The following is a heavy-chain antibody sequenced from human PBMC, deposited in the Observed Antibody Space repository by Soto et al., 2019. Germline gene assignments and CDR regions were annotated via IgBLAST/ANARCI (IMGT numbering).Heavy chain of an antibody. CDR1: GGSVSGYY. J-gene: IGHJ4*02. CDR2: IYFRGST. Sequence: SATLSLTCTVSGGSVSGYYWSWIRQPPGKGLEWIGYIYFRGSTSNSPSLESRATISVDTSEKQVSLKLVSVTAADTAVYYCARLILVGATLYLDYWGQGTQVTVS. V-gene: IGHV4-59*02. CDR3: ARLILVGATLYLDY. D-gene: IGHD1-26*01.